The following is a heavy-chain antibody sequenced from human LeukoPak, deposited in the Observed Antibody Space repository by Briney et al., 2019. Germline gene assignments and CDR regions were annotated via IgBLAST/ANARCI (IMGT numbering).Heavy chain of an antibody. V-gene: IGHV4-4*02. D-gene: IGHD6-19*01. Sequence: PSETLSLTCAVSGGSISSSNWWSWVRQPPGKGLEWIGETYHSGSTNYNPSLKSRVTIPVDKSKNQFSLKLSSVTAADTAVYYCAKSRVAVAAPRNWFDPWGQGTLVTVSS. CDR1: GGSISSSNW. CDR3: AKSRVAVAAPRNWFDP. CDR2: TYHSGST. J-gene: IGHJ5*02.